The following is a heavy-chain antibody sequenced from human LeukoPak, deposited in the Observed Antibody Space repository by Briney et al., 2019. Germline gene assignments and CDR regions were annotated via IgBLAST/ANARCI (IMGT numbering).Heavy chain of an antibody. CDR1: GYSINSGYY. V-gene: IGHV4-38-2*01. CDR2: IYHNGNT. Sequence: SETLSLTCAVSGYSINSGYYWGWIRQPPRKGLEWIGSIYHNGNTYYNPSLKSRVTISVDTSKNEFSLKLSSVTAADTAVYYCARAYHSSWYLNWFDPWGQGTLVTVSS. CDR3: ARAYHSSWYLNWFDP. J-gene: IGHJ5*02. D-gene: IGHD6-13*01.